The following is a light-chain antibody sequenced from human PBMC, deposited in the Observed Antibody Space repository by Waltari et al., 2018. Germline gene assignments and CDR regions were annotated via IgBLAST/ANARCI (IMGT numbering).Light chain of an antibody. CDR3: QQYRHWPLA. CDR2: AAS. Sequence: ETVMTQSPATLSVSPGERVTLSCRASQTIVDNLAGYQQRPGQPPRLLIYAASTRATGVPARFSVGGSGTEFTLTISSLQSEDFAVYYCQQYRHWPLAFGGGTKVEI. J-gene: IGKJ4*01. CDR1: QTIVDN. V-gene: IGKV3-15*01.